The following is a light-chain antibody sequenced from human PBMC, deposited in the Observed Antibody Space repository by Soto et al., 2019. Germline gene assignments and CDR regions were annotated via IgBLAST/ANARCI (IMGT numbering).Light chain of an antibody. CDR2: EVG. V-gene: IGLV2-14*01. Sequence: QSVLTQPASVSGSPGQSITISCTGTSYVSWYQQHPGKAPKLMIYEVGNRPSGVSIRFSGSKSGNTASLTISGLQADDEADYYCSSYAHSSIYVFGTGTKVTAL. J-gene: IGLJ1*01. CDR1: SY. CDR3: SSYAHSSIYV.